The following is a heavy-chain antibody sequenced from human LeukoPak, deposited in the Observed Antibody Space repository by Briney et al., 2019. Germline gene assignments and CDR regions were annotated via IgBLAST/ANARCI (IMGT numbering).Heavy chain of an antibody. V-gene: IGHV3-7*01. D-gene: IGHD3-22*01. CDR1: GFTFSRYW. CDR3: VINGLYYDNTDMYFQD. CDR2: IKQDGGEQ. Sequence: PGGSLRLSCVASGFTFSRYWMSWVRQAPGKGLEWVANIKQDGGEQYYVDSVKGRFTASRDNAKNSLYLQMDSLRTEDTAVYYCVINGLYYDNTDMYFQDWGQGTLVSVSS. J-gene: IGHJ1*01.